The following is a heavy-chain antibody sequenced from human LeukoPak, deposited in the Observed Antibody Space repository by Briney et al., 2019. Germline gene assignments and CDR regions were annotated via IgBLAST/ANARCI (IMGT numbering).Heavy chain of an antibody. CDR1: GGSISSYY. V-gene: IGHV4-59*08. J-gene: IGHJ1*01. CDR2: IYYSGST. D-gene: IGHD3-10*01. Sequence: PSETRSLTCTVSGGSISSYYWSWIRQPPGKGLEWTGYIYYSGSTNYNPSLKSRVTISVDTSKNQFSLKLSSVTAADTAVYYCARRGLRNYYDSGRGIRPGEYFQHWGQGTLVTVSS. CDR3: ARRGLRNYYDSGRGIRPGEYFQH.